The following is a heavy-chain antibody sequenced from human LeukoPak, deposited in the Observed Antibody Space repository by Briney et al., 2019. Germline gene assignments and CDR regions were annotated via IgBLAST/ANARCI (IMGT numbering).Heavy chain of an antibody. J-gene: IGHJ5*02. D-gene: IGHD2-21*02. CDR3: ARVVVTAMGPSGWFDP. V-gene: IGHV1-18*01. CDR2: ISAYNGNT. CDR1: GYTFTSYG. Sequence: ASVKVSCKASGYTFTSYGISWVRQAPGQGLEWMGWISAYNGNTDYAQKLQGRVTMTTDTSTSTAYMELSSLRSEDTAVYYCARVVVTAMGPSGWFDPWGQGTLVTVSS.